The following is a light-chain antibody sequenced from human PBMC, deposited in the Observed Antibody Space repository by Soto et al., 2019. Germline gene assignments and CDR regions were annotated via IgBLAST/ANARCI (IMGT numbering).Light chain of an antibody. V-gene: IGKV3-11*01. Sequence: EIVLTQSPATLSVSPGERATLSCRASQSVSSYLAWYQQKPGQAPRLLIYAASNRETGIPARFSGSGSGTDFTLTISSLEPADFAVYCCQHRGNAPLTFGGGTKVEIK. J-gene: IGKJ4*01. CDR1: QSVSSY. CDR3: QHRGNAPLT. CDR2: AAS.